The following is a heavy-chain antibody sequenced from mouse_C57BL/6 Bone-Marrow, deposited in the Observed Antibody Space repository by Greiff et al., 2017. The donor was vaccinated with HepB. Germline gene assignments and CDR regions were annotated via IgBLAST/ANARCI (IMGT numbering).Heavy chain of an antibody. CDR1: GYTFTNYW. V-gene: IGHV1-63*01. J-gene: IGHJ1*03. CDR3: AREDWYFDV. Sequence: VKVVESGAELVRPGTSVKMSCKASGYTFTNYWIGWAKQRPGHGLEWIGDIYPGGGYTNYNEKFKGKATLTADKSSSTAYMQFSSLTSEDSAIYYCAREDWYFDVWGTGTTVTVSS. CDR2: IYPGGGYT.